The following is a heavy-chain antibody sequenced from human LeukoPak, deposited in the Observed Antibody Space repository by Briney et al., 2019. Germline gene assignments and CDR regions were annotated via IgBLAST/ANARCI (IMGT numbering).Heavy chain of an antibody. CDR3: ARSCGGDCYSYYYGMDV. V-gene: IGHV1-69*13. Sequence: ALVKVSCKASGGTFSSYAISWVRQAPGQGLEWMGGIIPIFGTANYAQKFQGRVTITADESTSTAYMELSSLRSEDTAVYYCARSCGGDCYSYYYGMDVWGQGTTVTVSS. J-gene: IGHJ6*02. CDR2: IIPIFGTA. D-gene: IGHD2-21*02. CDR1: GGTFSSYA.